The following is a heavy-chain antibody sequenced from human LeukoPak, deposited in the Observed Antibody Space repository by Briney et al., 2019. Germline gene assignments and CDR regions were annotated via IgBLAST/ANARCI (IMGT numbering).Heavy chain of an antibody. CDR2: ISGSGGST. Sequence: GGSLRLSCAASGFTFSSYAMSWVRQAPGKGLEWVSAISGSGGSTYYADSVKGRFTISRDNSKNTLYRQMNSLGAEDTAVYYCAKPYSSSPGDYWGQGTLVTVSS. CDR3: AKPYSSSPGDY. J-gene: IGHJ4*02. V-gene: IGHV3-23*01. D-gene: IGHD6-13*01. CDR1: GFTFSSYA.